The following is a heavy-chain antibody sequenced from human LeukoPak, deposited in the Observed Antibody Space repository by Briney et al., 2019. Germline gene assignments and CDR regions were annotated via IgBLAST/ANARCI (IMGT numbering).Heavy chain of an antibody. CDR3: ARDWDQHDSGSYYGLFDY. CDR2: INWNGGST. CDR1: GFTFDDYG. J-gene: IGHJ4*02. V-gene: IGHV3-20*04. Sequence: GGSLRLSCAASGFTFDDYGMSWVRQAPGKGLEWVSGINWNGGSTGYADSVKGRFTISRDNAKNSLYLQMNSLRAEDTALYYCARDWDQHDSGSYYGLFDYWGQGTLVTVSS. D-gene: IGHD1-26*01.